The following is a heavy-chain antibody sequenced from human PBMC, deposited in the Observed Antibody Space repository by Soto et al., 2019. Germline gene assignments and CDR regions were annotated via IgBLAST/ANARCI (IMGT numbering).Heavy chain of an antibody. V-gene: IGHV3-73*01. J-gene: IGHJ6*02. Sequence: GGSLRLSCAASGFTFSGSAMHWVRQASGKGLEWVGRIRSKANSYATAYAASVKGRFTISRDDSKNTAYLQMNSLKTEDTAVYYCTRVLPNGGFGELLSGRYYYYGMDVWGQGTTVTVSS. CDR1: GFTFSGSA. CDR3: TRVLPNGGFGELLSGRYYYYGMDV. CDR2: IRSKANSYAT. D-gene: IGHD3-10*01.